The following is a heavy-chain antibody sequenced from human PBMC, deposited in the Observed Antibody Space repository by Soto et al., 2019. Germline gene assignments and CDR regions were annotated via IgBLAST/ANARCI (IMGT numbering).Heavy chain of an antibody. V-gene: IGHV4-59*01. D-gene: IGHD6-19*01. Sequence: QVQLQESGPGLVKPSETLSLSCSVSGGSLSDYYWTWIRQPPGKGLEWIGCIYYKGSTYYNPSLKSRVTISLDTSKNQFSLRLTSVTAADTAVYYCARMRPTGWHDYYYYGMDVWGQGPTVTVSS. CDR1: GGSLSDYY. J-gene: IGHJ6*02. CDR2: IYYKGST. CDR3: ARMRPTGWHDYYYYGMDV.